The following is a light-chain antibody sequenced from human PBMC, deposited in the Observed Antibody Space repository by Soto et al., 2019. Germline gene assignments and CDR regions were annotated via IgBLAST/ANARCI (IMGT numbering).Light chain of an antibody. CDR2: SNN. CDR1: SSNIGSST. J-gene: IGLJ1*01. V-gene: IGLV1-44*01. CDR3: AAWDDRTTGNYA. Sequence: QSWLTKPPSASGAPGQRVTISCSGSSSNIGSSTVNWYQHLPGTAPKLIIFSNNERPSGVPDRFSASKSGTSASLAISGLQSEDEADYFCAAWDDRTTGNYALGSGTNVTV.